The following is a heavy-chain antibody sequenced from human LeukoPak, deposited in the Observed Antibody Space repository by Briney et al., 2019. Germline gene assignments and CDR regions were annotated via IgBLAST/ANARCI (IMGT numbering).Heavy chain of an antibody. J-gene: IGHJ5*02. V-gene: IGHV1-2*02. CDR3: ARGRGDYVWGSYRSSWFDP. CDR2: INPNSGGT. D-gene: IGHD3-16*02. CDR1: GYTFTGYY. Sequence: ASVKVSCKASGYTFTGYYMHWVRQAPGQGLEWMGWINPNSGGTNYAQKFQGRVTMTRDTSISTAYMELSRLRSDDTAVYYCARGRGDYVWGSYRSSWFDPWGQGTLATVSS.